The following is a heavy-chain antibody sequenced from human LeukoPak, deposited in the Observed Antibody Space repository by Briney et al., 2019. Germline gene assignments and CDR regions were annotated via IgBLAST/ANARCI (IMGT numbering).Heavy chain of an antibody. V-gene: IGHV4-30-4*01. CDR1: GGSISSGDYY. CDR2: IYYSGST. Sequence: SQTLSLTCTVSGGSISSGDYYWTWIRQPPRKGLEWIGYIYYSGSTYYNPSLKSRLIISVDTSKNQFSLKLFSVTAADTAVYYCARGLGSSWYGAWGQGTLVTVSS. CDR3: ARGLGSSWYGA. D-gene: IGHD6-13*01. J-gene: IGHJ5*02.